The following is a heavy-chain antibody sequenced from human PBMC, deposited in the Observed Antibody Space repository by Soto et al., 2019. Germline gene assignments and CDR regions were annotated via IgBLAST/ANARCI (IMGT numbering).Heavy chain of an antibody. Sequence: QVQLQESGPGLVKPSETLSLTCTVSGGSISSDFWRWIRQPPGKGLEWIGYISISGNTDYSPSLKSGAIISENPSRNQLSLKLRSVNTADTAVYFSTRGQEVFHAGSGPRSMWLATWGQGTLVTVSS. CDR3: TRGQEVFHAGSGPRSMWLAT. CDR2: ISISGNT. V-gene: IGHV4-59*01. D-gene: IGHD3-3*01. CDR1: GGSISSDF. J-gene: IGHJ5*02.